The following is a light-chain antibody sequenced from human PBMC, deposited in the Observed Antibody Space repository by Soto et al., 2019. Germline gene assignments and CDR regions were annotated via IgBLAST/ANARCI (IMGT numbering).Light chain of an antibody. CDR3: AAWDDSLRVV. J-gene: IGLJ3*02. CDR2: SDN. Sequence: QLVLTQPPSASGTPGQRVIMSCSGSSSNIGSKTVNWYQHVPGTTPKLLVYSDNQRPSGVPDRFSGSKSGTSASLAISGLQSEDEADYYCAAWDDSLRVVFGGGTKLTVL. CDR1: SSNIGSKT. V-gene: IGLV1-44*01.